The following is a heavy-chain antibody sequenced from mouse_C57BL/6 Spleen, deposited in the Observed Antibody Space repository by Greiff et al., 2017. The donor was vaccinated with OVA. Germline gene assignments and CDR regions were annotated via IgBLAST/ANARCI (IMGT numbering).Heavy chain of an antibody. Sequence: QVHVKQSGAELVKPGASVKMSCKASGYTFTTYPIEWMKQNHGKSLEWIGNFHPYNDDTKYNEKFKGKATLTVEKSSSTVYLELSRLTSDDSAVYYCARGVSSGLAWFAYWGQGTLVTVSA. CDR2: FHPYNDDT. CDR3: ARGVSSGLAWFAY. D-gene: IGHD6-1*01. J-gene: IGHJ3*01. CDR1: GYTFTTYP. V-gene: IGHV1-47*01.